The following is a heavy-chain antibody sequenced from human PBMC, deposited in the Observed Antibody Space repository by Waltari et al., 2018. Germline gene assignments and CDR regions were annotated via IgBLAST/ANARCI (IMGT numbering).Heavy chain of an antibody. V-gene: IGHV4-39*01. CDR3: ASHERVVPVFIES. D-gene: IGHD3-22*01. Sequence: KESGPRLVKPSETLSLNFTVSGVSVSTPLLYWTWFRHSPGTGPEWIASVFHRGTTYYNPSLRGRVSMSVDSARGQFSLKLYPVTAADTAVYFCASHERVVPVFIESWGQGILVTVSS. CDR1: GVSVSTPLLY. J-gene: IGHJ1*01. CDR2: VFHRGTT.